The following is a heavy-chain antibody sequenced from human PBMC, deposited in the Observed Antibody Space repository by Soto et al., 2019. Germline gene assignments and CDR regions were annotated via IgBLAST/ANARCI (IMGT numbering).Heavy chain of an antibody. D-gene: IGHD3-22*01. Sequence: QVQLQESGPGLVKPSGTLSLTCAVSGGSISSSNWWSWVRQPPGKGLEWIGEIYHSGITNYNPSLRSRVTISVDESKNQFSLVLSSVTGADTAVYYCARDQSYYDSSGYTYSVDYWGQGTLVTVSS. CDR1: GGSISSSNW. J-gene: IGHJ4*02. CDR3: ARDQSYYDSSGYTYSVDY. V-gene: IGHV4-4*02. CDR2: IYHSGIT.